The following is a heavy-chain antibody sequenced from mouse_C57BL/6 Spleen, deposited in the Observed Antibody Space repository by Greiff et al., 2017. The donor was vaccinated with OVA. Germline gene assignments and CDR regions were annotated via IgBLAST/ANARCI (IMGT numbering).Heavy chain of an antibody. CDR3: ARNGNYDYAMDY. J-gene: IGHJ4*01. Sequence: QVQLQQPGAELVRPGTSVKLSCKASGYTFTSYWMHWVKQRPGQGLEWIGVIDPSDSYTNYNQKFKGKATLTVDTSSSTAYMQLSSLTSEDSAVYYCARNGNYDYAMDYWGQGTSVTVSS. V-gene: IGHV1-59*01. CDR2: IDPSDSYT. D-gene: IGHD2-1*01. CDR1: GYTFTSYW.